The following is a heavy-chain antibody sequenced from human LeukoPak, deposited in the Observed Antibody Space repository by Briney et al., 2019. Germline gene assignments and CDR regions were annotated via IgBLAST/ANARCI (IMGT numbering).Heavy chain of an antibody. CDR3: ARDPLGYCSSTSCPSGAFDI. CDR1: GFTFSSYG. J-gene: IGHJ3*02. V-gene: IGHV3-30*02. Sequence: GGSLRLSCAASGFTFSSYGMHWVRQAPGKGLEWVAFIRYDGSNKYYADSVKGRFTISRDNSKNTLYLQMNSLRAEDTAVYYCARDPLGYCSSTSCPSGAFDIWGQGTMVTVSS. D-gene: IGHD2-2*01. CDR2: IRYDGSNK.